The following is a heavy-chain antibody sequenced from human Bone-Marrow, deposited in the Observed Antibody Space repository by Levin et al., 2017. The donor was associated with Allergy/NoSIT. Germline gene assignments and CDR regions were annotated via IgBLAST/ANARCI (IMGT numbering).Heavy chain of an antibody. D-gene: IGHD2-21*01. V-gene: IGHV3-53*01. CDR2: IYSGGST. Sequence: GESLKISCAASGFTVGNNYMSWVRQAPGKGLEWVSVIYSGGSTHYADSVKGRFTISRDSSKNTLYLQMNSLGAEDTAMHYCARRSYSRSASLGYRGQGTLVTVSS. J-gene: IGHJ4*02. CDR1: GFTVGNNY. CDR3: ARRSYSRSASLGY.